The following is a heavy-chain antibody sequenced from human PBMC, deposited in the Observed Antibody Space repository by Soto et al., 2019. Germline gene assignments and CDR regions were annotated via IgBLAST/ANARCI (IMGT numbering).Heavy chain of an antibody. V-gene: IGHV4-59*01. CDR1: GGSISSYY. D-gene: IGHD3-10*01. J-gene: IGHJ3*02. CDR2: IYYSGST. Sequence: SETLSLTCTVSGGSISSYYWSWIRQPPGKGLEWIGYIYYSGSTNYNPSLKSRVTISVDTSKNQFSLKLSSVTAADTAVYYCGRRYGSGELYHFFDIWGQGKMVTVSS. CDR3: GRRYGSGELYHFFDI.